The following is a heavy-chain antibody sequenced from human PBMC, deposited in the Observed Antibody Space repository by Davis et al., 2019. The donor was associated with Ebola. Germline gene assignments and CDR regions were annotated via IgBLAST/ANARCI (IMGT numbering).Heavy chain of an antibody. CDR3: ARGRFLEWLSNSNYYYGMDV. D-gene: IGHD3-3*01. Sequence: MPSETLSLTCTVSGGSISSGGYYWSWIRQHPGKGLEWIGYTYYSGSTYYNPSLKSRVTISVDTSKNQFSLKLSSVTAADTAVYYCARGRFLEWLSNSNYYYGMDVWGKGTTVTVSS. V-gene: IGHV4-31*03. CDR1: GGSISSGGYY. CDR2: TYYSGST. J-gene: IGHJ6*04.